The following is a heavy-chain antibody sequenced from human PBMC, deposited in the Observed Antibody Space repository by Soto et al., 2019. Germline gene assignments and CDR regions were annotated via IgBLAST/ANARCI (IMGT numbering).Heavy chain of an antibody. J-gene: IGHJ6*02. Sequence: EVQLVESGGGLAKPGGPLRLSCAASGLTFSSNSMNWVGQAPGKGLEWVSSISSSSSYISYPDSVKGRLTISRDKAKNSLYLQMNSLRAEDTAVYYCAREGQDYSKDVWGQGTTVTVSS. CDR3: AREGQDYSKDV. CDR2: ISSSSSYI. CDR1: GLTFSSNS. V-gene: IGHV3-21*01.